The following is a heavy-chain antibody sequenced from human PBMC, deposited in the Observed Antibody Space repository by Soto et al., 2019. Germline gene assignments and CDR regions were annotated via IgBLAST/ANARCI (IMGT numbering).Heavy chain of an antibody. CDR2: VNPILTMS. CDR3: ATSYGSGYRAFDY. D-gene: IGHD3-10*01. Sequence: QVQLVQSGAEVKRPGSSVKVSCKASGDTFAFYSINWVRQAPGLGLEWMGRVNPILTMSNCAQRFQGSVTMTADKSTSTAYMELTSLRSEDTAIYYCATSYGSGYRAFDYWGQGALVTVSS. J-gene: IGHJ4*02. CDR1: GDTFAFYS. V-gene: IGHV1-69*02.